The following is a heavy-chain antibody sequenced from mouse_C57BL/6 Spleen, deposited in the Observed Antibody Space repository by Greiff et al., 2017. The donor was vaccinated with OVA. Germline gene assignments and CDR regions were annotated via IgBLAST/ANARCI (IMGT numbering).Heavy chain of an antibody. CDR3: ARDRSYGSSHYFDY. J-gene: IGHJ2*01. V-gene: IGHV5-16*01. CDR1: GFTFSDYY. D-gene: IGHD1-1*01. CDR2: INYDGSST. Sequence: EVKLMESEGGLVQPGSSMKLSCTASGFTFSDYYMAWVRQVPEKGLEWVANINYDGSSTYYLDSLKSRFIISRDTAKNILYLQMSSLKSEDTATYYCARDRSYGSSHYFDYWGQGTTLTVSS.